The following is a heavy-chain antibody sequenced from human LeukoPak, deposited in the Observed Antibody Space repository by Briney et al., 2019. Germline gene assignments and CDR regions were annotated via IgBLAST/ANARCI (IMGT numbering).Heavy chain of an antibody. CDR1: GGSISSGGYS. J-gene: IGHJ4*02. Sequence: PSETLSLTCAVPGGSISSGGYSGSWFRRPPGKGLEWIGYIYHSGSTYYNPSLKSRVTISVDTSKNQFSLKLSSVTAADTAVYYCAMATLSGFDYWGQGTLVTVSS. CDR3: AMATLSGFDY. CDR2: IYHSGST. D-gene: IGHD5-24*01. V-gene: IGHV4-30-2*01.